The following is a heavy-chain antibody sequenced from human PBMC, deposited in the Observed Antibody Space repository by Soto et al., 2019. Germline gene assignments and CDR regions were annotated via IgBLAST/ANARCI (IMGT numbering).Heavy chain of an antibody. CDR3: ARGPSGDTVDY. CDR2: IYNGGST. J-gene: IGHJ4*02. D-gene: IGHD7-27*01. CDR1: GGSISNVNYC. V-gene: IGHV4-30-4*01. Sequence: QVQLQESGPGLVKPSQTLSLTCTVSGGSISNVNYCWSWIRQPPDKGLEWIGHIYNGGSTYNNPSLTSAVTISGATSMTPFPLQLRSLSAAAPAVYSCARGPSGDTVDYWGQGTLVTVSS.